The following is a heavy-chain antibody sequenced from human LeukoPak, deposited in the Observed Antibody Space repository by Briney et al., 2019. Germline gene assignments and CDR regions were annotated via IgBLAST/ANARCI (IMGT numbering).Heavy chain of an antibody. CDR2: ISWNSGSI. V-gene: IGHV3-9*01. CDR1: GFTFDDYA. CDR3: ARDRVRREYSDSSGYRPDAFDI. J-gene: IGHJ3*02. D-gene: IGHD3-22*01. Sequence: GRSLRLSCAASGFTFDDYAMHWVRQAPGKGLEWVSGISWNSGSIGYADSVKGRFTISRDNAKNSLYLQMNSLRAEDTAVYYCARDRVRREYSDSSGYRPDAFDIWGQGTMVTVSS.